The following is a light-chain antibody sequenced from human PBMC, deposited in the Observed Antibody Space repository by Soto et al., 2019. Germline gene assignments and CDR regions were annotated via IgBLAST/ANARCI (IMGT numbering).Light chain of an antibody. CDR1: RFIGNS. CDR3: QQYNSYPLT. V-gene: IGKV1-16*02. J-gene: IGKJ5*01. CDR2: AAS. Sequence: DIQMTQSPSSLSASVGDRVTSTCRASRFIGNSLAWFQQKPGKAPKSLIFAASTLQSGVPSKFSGSASGTYFTLTISSLQPEDIETYYCQQYNSYPLTFGQGTRLEIK.